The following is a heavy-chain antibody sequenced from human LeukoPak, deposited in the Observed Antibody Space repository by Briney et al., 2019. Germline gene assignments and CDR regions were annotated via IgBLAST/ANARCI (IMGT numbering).Heavy chain of an antibody. D-gene: IGHD4-23*01. CDR3: ARDDYGGNPLDY. J-gene: IGHJ4*02. V-gene: IGHV3-21*01. CDR2: ISSSSSYI. Sequence: GGSLRLSCAASGFTFSSYSMNWVRQAPGKGLEWVSSISSSSSYIYYADSVKGRFTISRDNAKNSLYLQMNSLRAEDTAVYYCARDDYGGNPLDYWGQGTLVTVSS. CDR1: GFTFSSYS.